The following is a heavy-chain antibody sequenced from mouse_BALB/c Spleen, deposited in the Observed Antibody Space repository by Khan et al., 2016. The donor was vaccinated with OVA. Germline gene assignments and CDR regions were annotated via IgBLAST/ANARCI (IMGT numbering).Heavy chain of an antibody. V-gene: IGHV5-6*01. Sequence: EVNVVESGGDLVKPGGSLRLSCAASGFTFSTYGMYWVRQFPEKRLEWVGTINSAGYYNYYPDNVQGRFTIYRNNAENTLYLQISSLKSEDTDIYYCASHLTGSVAYWGQGTLVTVSS. D-gene: IGHD4-1*01. CDR3: ASHLTGSVAY. J-gene: IGHJ3*01. CDR2: INSAGYYN. CDR1: GFTFSTYG.